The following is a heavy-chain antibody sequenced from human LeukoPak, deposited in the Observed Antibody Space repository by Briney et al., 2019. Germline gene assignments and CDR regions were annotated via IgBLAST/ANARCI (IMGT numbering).Heavy chain of an antibody. J-gene: IGHJ4*02. Sequence: PGGSLRLSCEASAFTFSSYWMSWVRQAPGKGLEWVANMKEDGGEINYVDSVKGRFTISRDNAKNSLFLQMNSLRVEDTAVYYCARDRGYSTFDCWGQGTLVTVSS. V-gene: IGHV3-7*01. D-gene: IGHD4-23*01. CDR2: MKEDGGEI. CDR3: ARDRGYSTFDC. CDR1: AFTFSSYW.